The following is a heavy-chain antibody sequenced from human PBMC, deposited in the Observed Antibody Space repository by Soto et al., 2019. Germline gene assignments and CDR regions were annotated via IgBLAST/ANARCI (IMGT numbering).Heavy chain of an antibody. CDR1: GGSFSGYY. CDR2: INHSGST. V-gene: IGHV4-34*01. CDR3: ARGAPGGAYDFWSGYYYYYGMDV. J-gene: IGHJ6*02. D-gene: IGHD3-3*01. Sequence: PSETLSLTCAVYGGSFSGYYWSWIRQPPGKGLEWIGEINHSGSTNYNPSLKSRVTISVDTSKNQFSLKLSSVTAADTAVYYCARGAPGGAYDFWSGYYYYYGMDVWGQGTTVTVSS.